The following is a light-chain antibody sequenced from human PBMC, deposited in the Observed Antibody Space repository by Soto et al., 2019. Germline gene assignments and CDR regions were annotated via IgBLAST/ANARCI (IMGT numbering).Light chain of an antibody. Sequence: AIRMTQSPSSLSASTGDRVTITCRASQGISSYLAWYQQKPGKAPNLLIYAASTLQSGVPSRFSGSGSGTDFTLTISCLQSEDFATYYCQQYYSYPPWTFGPGTKVEIK. CDR1: QGISSY. CDR2: AAS. V-gene: IGKV1-8*01. CDR3: QQYYSYPPWT. J-gene: IGKJ1*01.